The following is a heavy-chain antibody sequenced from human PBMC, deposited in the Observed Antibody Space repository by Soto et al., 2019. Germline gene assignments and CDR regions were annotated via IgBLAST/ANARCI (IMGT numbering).Heavy chain of an antibody. CDR2: IYHSGST. CDR3: ARVGVRWWYNWFDP. J-gene: IGHJ5*02. D-gene: IGHD2-15*01. CDR1: GGSISSSNW. Sequence: SETLSLTCAVSGGSISSSNWWSWVRQPPGKGLEWIGEIYHSGSTNYNPSLKSRVTISVDKSKNQFSLKLSSVTAADTAVYYCARVGVRWWYNWFDPWGQGNLVTVSS. V-gene: IGHV4-4*02.